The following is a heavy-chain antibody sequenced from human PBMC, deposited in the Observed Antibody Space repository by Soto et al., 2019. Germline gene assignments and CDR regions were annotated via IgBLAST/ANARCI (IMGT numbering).Heavy chain of an antibody. J-gene: IGHJ3*02. Sequence: EMELVESGGGLVQPGRSLRLACAASGFIFDDYAMHWVRQAPGKGLEWVSGITWNSDTIYYADSVKGRFTISRDNAKNSLYLQMNSLRAEDTALYYCAKVVLWSGDPPTHAFDMCGQGTMVTVSS. D-gene: IGHD3-3*01. V-gene: IGHV3-9*01. CDR3: AKVVLWSGDPPTHAFDM. CDR2: ITWNSDTI. CDR1: GFIFDDYA.